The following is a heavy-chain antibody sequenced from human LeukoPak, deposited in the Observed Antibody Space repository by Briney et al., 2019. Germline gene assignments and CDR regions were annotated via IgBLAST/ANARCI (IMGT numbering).Heavy chain of an antibody. CDR3: AREILVPGVNLVNWFDS. CDR1: GGSIIDYY. CDR2: ISGGGAT. V-gene: IGHV4-4*07. D-gene: IGHD3-10*01. J-gene: IGHJ5*01. Sequence: SETLSLTCTVSGGSIIDYYWKWIRQSAGKGLEYIGRISGGGATSYNPSLQSRITMSVDTSKNQFSLHLTSVTAADTAIYYCAREILVPGVNLVNWFDSWGQGFLVTVSS.